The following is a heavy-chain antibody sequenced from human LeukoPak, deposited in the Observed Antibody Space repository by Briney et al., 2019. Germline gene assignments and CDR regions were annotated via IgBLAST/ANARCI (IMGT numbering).Heavy chain of an antibody. CDR3: ARRYTIFGVITIDY. CDR2: INPSNSDT. Sequence: GESLKISCKGFGYSFTSYWIAWVRQMPGKGPEWMGLINPSNSDTKYSPSFQGQVTISAGKSITTAYLQWSNLKASDTAMYYCARRYTIFGVITIDYWGQGTLVTVSS. D-gene: IGHD3-3*01. J-gene: IGHJ4*02. V-gene: IGHV5-51*01. CDR1: GYSFTSYW.